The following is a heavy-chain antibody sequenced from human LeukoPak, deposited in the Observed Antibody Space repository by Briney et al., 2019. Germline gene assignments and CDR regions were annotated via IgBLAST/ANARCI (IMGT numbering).Heavy chain of an antibody. CDR3: ARASYYYDSSGHRPFGY. Sequence: SETLSLTCAVYGGSFSGYYWSWIRQPPGKGLEWIGEIDHSGSTNYNPSLKSRVTISVDTSKKQFSLKLSSVTAADTAVYYCARASYYYDSSGHRPFGYWGQGTLVTVSS. D-gene: IGHD3-22*01. CDR1: GGSFSGYY. CDR2: IDHSGST. V-gene: IGHV4-34*01. J-gene: IGHJ4*02.